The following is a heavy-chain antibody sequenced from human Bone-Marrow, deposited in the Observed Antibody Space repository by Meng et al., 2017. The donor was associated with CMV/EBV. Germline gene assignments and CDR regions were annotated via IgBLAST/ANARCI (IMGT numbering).Heavy chain of an antibody. CDR3: ARQLSSGWYYFDY. CDR1: GGSISSYY. J-gene: IGHJ4*02. V-gene: IGHV4-59*01. D-gene: IGHD6-19*01. CDR2: IYYSGST. Sequence: ESLKISCTVSGGSISSYYWSWIRQPPGKGLEWIGYIYYSGSTNYNPSLKSRVTTSVDTSKNQFSLKLSSVTAADTAVYYCARQLSSGWYYFDYWGQGILVTVSS.